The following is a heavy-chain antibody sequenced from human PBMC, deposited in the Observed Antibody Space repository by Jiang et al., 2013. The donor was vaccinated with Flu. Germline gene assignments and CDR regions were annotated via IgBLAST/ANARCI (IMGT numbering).Heavy chain of an antibody. Sequence: VQLVESGAEVKKPGSSVKVSCKASGGTFSSYAISWVRQAPGQGLEWMGGIIPIFGTANYAQKFQGRVTITADESTSTAYMELSSLRSEDTAVYYCARDSVDILTGFSYYYGMDVWGQGTTVTVSS. CDR3: ARDSVDILTGFSYYYGMDV. CDR2: IIPIFGTA. V-gene: IGHV1-69*01. J-gene: IGHJ6*02. D-gene: IGHD3-9*01. CDR1: GGTFSSYA.